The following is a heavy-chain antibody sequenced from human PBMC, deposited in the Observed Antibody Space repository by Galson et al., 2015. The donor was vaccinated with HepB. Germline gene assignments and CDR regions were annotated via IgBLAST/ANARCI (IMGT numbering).Heavy chain of an antibody. Sequence: SLRLSCAASGFTFSSYAMSWVRQAPGKGLEWVSATSGSGGSTYYADSVKGRFTISRDNSKNTLYLQMNSLRAEDTAVYYCAKDVIVVVPVALDYWGQGPLVTVSS. J-gene: IGHJ4*02. CDR2: TSGSGGST. CDR3: AKDVIVVVPVALDY. V-gene: IGHV3-23*01. CDR1: GFTFSSYA. D-gene: IGHD2-2*01.